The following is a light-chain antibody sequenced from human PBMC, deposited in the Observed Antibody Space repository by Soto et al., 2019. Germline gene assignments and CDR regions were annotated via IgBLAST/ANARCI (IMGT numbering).Light chain of an antibody. CDR3: QQYYSTPQT. J-gene: IGKJ1*01. V-gene: IGKV3-11*01. CDR1: QSVRNY. CDR2: DAS. Sequence: EIVLTQSPATLSLSPGERATLSCRASQSVRNYLAWYQQKPGQAPRLLIYDASNRATGIPARFSGSGSGTDFTLTISSLQAEDVAVYYCQQYYSTPQTFGQGTKVDIK.